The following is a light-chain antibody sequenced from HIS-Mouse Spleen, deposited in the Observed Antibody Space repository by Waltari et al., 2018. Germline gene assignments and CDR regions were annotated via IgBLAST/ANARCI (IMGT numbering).Light chain of an antibody. CDR1: QSISSW. J-gene: IGKJ1*01. Sequence: DIQMTQSPSTLSASVGDRVTIPCRASQSISSWLAWYQQKPGKAPKLLIYTASSLESGVPSRFSGSGSGTEFTLTISSLQPDDFATYYCQQYNSYWTFGQGTKVEIK. CDR2: TAS. CDR3: QQYNSYWT. V-gene: IGKV1-5*03.